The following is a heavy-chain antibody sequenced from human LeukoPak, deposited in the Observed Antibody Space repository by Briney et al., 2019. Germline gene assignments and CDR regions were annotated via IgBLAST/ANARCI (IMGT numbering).Heavy chain of an antibody. CDR3: ARVRVVVPAALKRLTDGWFDP. D-gene: IGHD2-2*01. V-gene: IGHV4-34*01. J-gene: IGHJ5*02. CDR1: GGSFSGYY. CDR2: INHSGST. Sequence: SETLSLTCAVYGGSFSGYYWSWIRQPPGKGLEWIGEINHSGSTNYNPSLKSRVTISVDTSKNQFSLKLGSVTAADTAVYYCARVRVVVPAALKRLTDGWFDPWGQGTLVTVSS.